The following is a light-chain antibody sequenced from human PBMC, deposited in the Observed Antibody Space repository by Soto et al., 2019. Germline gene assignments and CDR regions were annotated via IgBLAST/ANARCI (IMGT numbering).Light chain of an antibody. V-gene: IGLV2-14*01. CDR3: LSYTSANTRV. Sequence: QSALTQPASVSASPGQSITISCTGTSSDVGGYKFVSWYQHHPGKAPKLMIYEVNNRPSGVSNRFSGSKSGNTASLTISGLQPEDEADYYCLSYTSANTRVFGGGTKLTLL. J-gene: IGLJ3*02. CDR1: SSDVGGYKF. CDR2: EVN.